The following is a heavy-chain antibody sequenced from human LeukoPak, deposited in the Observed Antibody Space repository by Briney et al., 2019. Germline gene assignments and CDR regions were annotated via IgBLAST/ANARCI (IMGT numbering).Heavy chain of an antibody. CDR3: ARDPGYYYGMDV. V-gene: IGHV6-1*01. D-gene: IGHD2-15*01. CDR2: TYYRSKWYY. CDR1: GDSVSSNTAA. J-gene: IGHJ6*02. Sequence: SQALSLTCAISGDSVSSNTAAWNWVRQSPSRGLEWLGRTYYRSKWYYDYATSVSSRIAINPDTSKNLFSRQLNSVTPEDTAVYYCARDPGYYYGMDVWGQGTTVTVSS.